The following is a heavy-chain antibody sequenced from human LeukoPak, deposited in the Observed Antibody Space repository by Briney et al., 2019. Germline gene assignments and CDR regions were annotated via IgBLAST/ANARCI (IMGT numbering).Heavy chain of an antibody. CDR3: ARGYCSSTSCYANNY. CDR2: ISSSSSYI. Sequence: GGSLRLSCAASGFTSSSYGMHWVRQAPGKGLEWVSSISSSSSYIYYADSVKGRFTISRDNAKNSLYLQMNSLRAEDTAVYYCARGYCSSTSCYANNYWGQGTLVTVSS. D-gene: IGHD2-2*01. J-gene: IGHJ4*02. CDR1: GFTSSSYG. V-gene: IGHV3-21*01.